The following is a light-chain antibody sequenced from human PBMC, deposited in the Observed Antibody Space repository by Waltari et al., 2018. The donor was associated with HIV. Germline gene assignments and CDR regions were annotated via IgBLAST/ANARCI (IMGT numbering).Light chain of an antibody. J-gene: IGLJ3*02. CDR2: RNN. Sequence: QSVLTQPPSASGTPGQRVTISCSGSSSNIGSNYVYWYQQLPGTAPKLLIYRNNQRPLGVPDRFSGSKSGTSASLAISWLRSEDEADYYCAAWDDSLSGLVFGGGTKLTVL. CDR3: AAWDDSLSGLV. CDR1: SSNIGSNY. V-gene: IGLV1-47*01.